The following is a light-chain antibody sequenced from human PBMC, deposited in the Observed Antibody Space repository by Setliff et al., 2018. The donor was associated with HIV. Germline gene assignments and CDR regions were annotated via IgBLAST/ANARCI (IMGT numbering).Light chain of an antibody. CDR3: QQYNNWA. CDR2: KAS. Sequence: DIQMTQSPSTLSASVGDRVTIPCRASQSISSWLAWYQQKPGKAPKLLIYKASSLESGVPSRFSGSGSGTEFTLTISSLQPDDFATFYCQQYNNWAFGQGTKV. J-gene: IGKJ1*01. CDR1: QSISSW. V-gene: IGKV1-5*03.